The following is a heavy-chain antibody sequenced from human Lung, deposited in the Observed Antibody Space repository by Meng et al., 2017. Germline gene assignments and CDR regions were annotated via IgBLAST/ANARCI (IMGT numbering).Heavy chain of an antibody. J-gene: IGHJ4*02. CDR2: IYHGGDT. D-gene: IGHD6-19*01. CDR1: GGSISSIDW. V-gene: IGHV4/OR15-8*02. CDR3: ASWIYSCGWQ. Sequence: QVQLQTSGPGLVKPSGPLSLTCVVSGGSISSIDWWSWVRQPPGKGLEWIGEIYHGGDTNYNPSLKSRVTIAIDRSKNQFSLKLSSVTAADTAVYYCASWIYSCGWQWGQGTLVTVSS.